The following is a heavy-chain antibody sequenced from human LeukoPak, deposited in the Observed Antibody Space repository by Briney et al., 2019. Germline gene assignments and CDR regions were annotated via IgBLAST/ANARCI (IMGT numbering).Heavy chain of an antibody. V-gene: IGHV1-69*01. CDR3: ARVKVVTAAGPQYYGMDV. J-gene: IGHJ6*02. D-gene: IGHD6-13*01. CDR2: IIPIFGTA. Sequence: GASVKVSCKASGGTFSSYAISWVRQAPGQGLEWMGGIIPIFGTANYAQKFQSRVTITADESTSTAYMELSSLRSEDTAVYYCARVKVVTAAGPQYYGMDVWGQGATVTVSS. CDR1: GGTFSSYA.